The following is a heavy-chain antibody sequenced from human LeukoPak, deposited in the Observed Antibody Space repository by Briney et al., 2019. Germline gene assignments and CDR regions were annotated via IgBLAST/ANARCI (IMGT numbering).Heavy chain of an antibody. CDR1: GFTFS. CDR2: IRHDGTDQ. Sequence: GGSLRLSCVGSGFTFSVHWVRQVPGQGLEWLTFIRHDGTDQHYADSVRGRFTISRDNSKNTVYLQMNSLRAEDTAVYYCAKRYFSDSSGYLGSLNYWGQGTLVTVSS. J-gene: IGHJ4*02. V-gene: IGHV3-30*02. D-gene: IGHD3-22*01. CDR3: AKRYFSDSSGYLGSLNY.